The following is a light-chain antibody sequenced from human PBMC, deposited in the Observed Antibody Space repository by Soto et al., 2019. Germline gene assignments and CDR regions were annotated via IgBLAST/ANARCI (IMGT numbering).Light chain of an antibody. Sequence: DIQMTQSPSSLSASVGDRVTITCRASQSISSYLNWYQQKPGKVPKLLIYAASSLQSGVPSRFSGSGSGTDFTLTISSLQPEDFATYYCQQSYSIPLGFGGGTKVEIK. CDR3: QQSYSIPLG. CDR2: AAS. V-gene: IGKV1-39*01. CDR1: QSISSY. J-gene: IGKJ4*01.